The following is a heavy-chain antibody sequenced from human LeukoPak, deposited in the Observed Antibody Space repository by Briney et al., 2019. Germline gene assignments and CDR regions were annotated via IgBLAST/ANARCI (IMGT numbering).Heavy chain of an antibody. CDR2: INHSGST. D-gene: IGHD5-18*01. CDR1: GGSFSGYY. J-gene: IGHJ5*02. V-gene: IGHV4-34*01. CDR3: APRGDIEHSYGYGKWFDP. Sequence: SETLSLTCAVYGGSFSGYYWSWIRQPPGKGLEWIGEINHSGSTNYNPSLKSRVTISVDTSKNQFSLRLSSVTAADTAVYYCAPRGDIEHSYGYGKWFDPWGQGTRVTVSS.